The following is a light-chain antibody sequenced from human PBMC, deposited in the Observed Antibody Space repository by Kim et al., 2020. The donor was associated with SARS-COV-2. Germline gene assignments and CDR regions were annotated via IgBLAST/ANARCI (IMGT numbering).Light chain of an antibody. Sequence: PRERDTLSCTASPSHSVSHLAWYQQKPGQDPSLLIYGAASSATGSPHSLCSSGSGTDLTLTISSLEPEEYAADYCQQYGNSPQWTFGQGTKVDIK. J-gene: IGKJ1*01. CDR1: PSHSVSH. CDR3: QQYGNSPQWT. V-gene: IGKV3-20*01. CDR2: GAA.